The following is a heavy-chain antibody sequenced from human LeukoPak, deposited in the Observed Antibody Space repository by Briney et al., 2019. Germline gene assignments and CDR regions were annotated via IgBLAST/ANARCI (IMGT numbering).Heavy chain of an antibody. D-gene: IGHD6-6*01. CDR2: FHYSGSN. J-gene: IGHJ5*02. V-gene: IGHV4-39*02. CDR1: GDSVNSSNFF. CDR3: ARHEYQVFPPANWFDP. Sequence: SETLSLTCTVSGDSVNSSNFFWGRIRQPPGKGLEWIGSFHYSGSNFYNPSLKSRLTISVDTSRNHFSLKLTSVTAADTAVYYCARHEYQVFPPANWFDPWGQGTLVTVSS.